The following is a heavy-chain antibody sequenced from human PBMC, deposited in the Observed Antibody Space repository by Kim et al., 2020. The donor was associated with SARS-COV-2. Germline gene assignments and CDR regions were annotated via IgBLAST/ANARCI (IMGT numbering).Heavy chain of an antibody. Sequence: SETLSLTCAVYGGSFSGYYWSWIRQPPGKGLEWIGEINHSGSTNYNPSLKSRVTISVDTSKNQFSLKLSSVTAADTAVYYCARGLYPGSYGGWFDPWGQG. D-gene: IGHD3-10*01. CDR2: INHSGST. J-gene: IGHJ5*02. CDR3: ARGLYPGSYGGWFDP. CDR1: GGSFSGYY. V-gene: IGHV4-34*01.